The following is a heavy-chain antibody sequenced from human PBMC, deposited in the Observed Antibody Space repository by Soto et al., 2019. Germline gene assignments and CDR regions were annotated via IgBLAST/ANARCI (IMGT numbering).Heavy chain of an antibody. CDR2: IIPIIGKA. CDR3: ATGGMDVVATSAFDY. CDR1: GGTFNNYA. J-gene: IGHJ4*02. Sequence: QVQLVQSGAEVKKPGSSVKVSCKASGGTFNNYAISWVRQAPGQGLEWMGGIIPIIGKADYAHKFQGRVAISADESTGTTFMELSRLISEGTALYYCATGGMDVVATSAFDYWGQGTLVTVSS. V-gene: IGHV1-69*01. D-gene: IGHD5-12*01.